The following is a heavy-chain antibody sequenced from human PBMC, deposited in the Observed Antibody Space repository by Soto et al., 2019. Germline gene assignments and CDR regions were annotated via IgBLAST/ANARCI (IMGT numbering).Heavy chain of an antibody. V-gene: IGHV1-18*01. CDR3: GRSEWGPGTYSDMDV. J-gene: IGHJ6*03. D-gene: IGHD3-10*01. CDR1: GFTFTGFG. CDR2: ISGYNGHT. Sequence: VSVKVSCKASGFTFTGFGFTWVRQAPGQGLEWMGWISGYNGHTNYAQKLQGRITMITDTSTSTAYVELRSLRSDDTAVYYCGRSEWGPGTYSDMDVWGNGTTVTVSS.